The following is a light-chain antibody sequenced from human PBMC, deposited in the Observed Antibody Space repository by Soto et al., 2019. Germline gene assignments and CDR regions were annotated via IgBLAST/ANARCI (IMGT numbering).Light chain of an antibody. Sequence: EIVMTQSPATLSVSPGERATLSCRARQSVSSNLAWYQQKPGHAPRLLIYDASTRATAVPARFSGSGSGTEFTLTISSLQSEDSAVYYCQQYNSWPPKYTFGPGTKLDIK. CDR2: DAS. CDR3: QQYNSWPPKYT. V-gene: IGKV3-15*01. J-gene: IGKJ2*01. CDR1: QSVSSN.